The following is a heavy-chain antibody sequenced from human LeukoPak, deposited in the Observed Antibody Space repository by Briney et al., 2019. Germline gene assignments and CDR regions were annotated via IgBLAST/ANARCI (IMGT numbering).Heavy chain of an antibody. CDR2: IYYTGSS. V-gene: IGHV4-59*01. CDR1: GGSISRYF. Sequence: SETLSSTCTVSGGSISRYFWNWIRQPPGKGLEWLGYIYYTGSSNYNPSLKSRVTISLDTSKNQFSLKLSSVTAADTAVYYCARDLRYGRRYYYGKDVWGQGTTVTVSS. CDR3: ARDLRYGRRYYYGKDV. J-gene: IGHJ6*02. D-gene: IGHD2-15*01.